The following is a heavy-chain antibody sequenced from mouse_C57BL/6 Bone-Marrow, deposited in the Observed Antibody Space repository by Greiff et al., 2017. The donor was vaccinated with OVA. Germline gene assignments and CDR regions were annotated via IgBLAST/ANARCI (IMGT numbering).Heavy chain of an antibody. J-gene: IGHJ1*03. D-gene: IGHD1-1*01. Sequence: EVKLQQSGPELVKPGASVKISCKASGYSFTDYNMNWVKQSNGKSLEWIGVINPNYGTTSYNQKFKGKATLTVDQSSSTAYMQLNSLTSEDSAVYYCAREYYYGSSLYWYFDVWGTGTTVTVSS. CDR3: AREYYYGSSLYWYFDV. CDR1: GYSFTDYN. V-gene: IGHV1-39*01. CDR2: INPNYGTT.